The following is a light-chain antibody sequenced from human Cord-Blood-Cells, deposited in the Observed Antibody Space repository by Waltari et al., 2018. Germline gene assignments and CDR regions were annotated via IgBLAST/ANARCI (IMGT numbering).Light chain of an antibody. CDR3: SSYTSISTLV. CDR1: SSDVGGYNY. CDR2: DVS. Sequence: QSALTQPASVSGSPGQSVTISCTGTSSDVGGYNYVSWYHQHPGKAPKLMIYDVSNRPSGVSIRFSGSKSGNTASLTISGLQAEYEADYYCSSYTSISTLVFGTGTKVTVL. V-gene: IGLV2-14*03. J-gene: IGLJ1*01.